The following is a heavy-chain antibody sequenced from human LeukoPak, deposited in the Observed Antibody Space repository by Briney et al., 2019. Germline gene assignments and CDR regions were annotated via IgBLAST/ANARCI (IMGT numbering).Heavy chain of an antibody. CDR2: VYPGDSDT. CDR1: GYSFSNFW. CDR3: ARHSLGSSWYAFDI. V-gene: IGHV5-51*01. Sequence: GESLKISCKASGYSFSNFWIGWVRQVPGKGLEWMGLVYPGDSDTRYSPSFQGQVTISADKSISTAYLQWSSLKASDTAMYYCARHSLGSSWYAFDIWGQGTMVTVSS. D-gene: IGHD6-13*01. J-gene: IGHJ3*02.